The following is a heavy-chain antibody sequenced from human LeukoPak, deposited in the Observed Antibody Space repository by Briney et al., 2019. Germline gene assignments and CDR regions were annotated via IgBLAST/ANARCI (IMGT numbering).Heavy chain of an antibody. CDR1: GGSTSSSSNY. J-gene: IGHJ6*03. Sequence: PSETLSLTCTVSGGSTSSSSNYWGWTRHPPGKGLEWIGSIYYSGSTYYNPYLKHRVTISVNTSKNQFSLKLSSVTAADTAVYYCARSGHYYYYYMDVWGKGTTVTVSS. V-gene: IGHV4-39*01. D-gene: IGHD1-26*01. CDR3: ARSGHYYYYYMDV. CDR2: IYYSGST.